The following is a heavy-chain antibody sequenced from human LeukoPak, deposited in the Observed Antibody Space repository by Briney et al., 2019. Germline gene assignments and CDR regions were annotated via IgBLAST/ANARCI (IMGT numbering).Heavy chain of an antibody. Sequence: PSETLSLTCTVSGGSISSYYWSWIRQPPGKGLEWIGYIYYSGSTYYNPSLKSRVTISVDTSKNQFSLKLSSVTAADTAVYYCARVGELLGGSFDYWGQGTLVTVSS. D-gene: IGHD1-26*01. CDR1: GGSISSYY. CDR2: IYYSGST. V-gene: IGHV4-59*12. J-gene: IGHJ4*02. CDR3: ARVGELLGGSFDY.